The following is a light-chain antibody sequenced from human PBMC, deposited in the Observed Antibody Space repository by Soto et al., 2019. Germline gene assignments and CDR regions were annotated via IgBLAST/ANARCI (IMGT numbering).Light chain of an antibody. Sequence: DIQMTQSPSTLSASVGDRVTITCRASQRITDLLAWYQQKPGEAPKFLIYKASNLEGGVPSRFSGSGSGTEFTLTISSVQPDDFATYYCQYWDDYSWTFGQGTKVEIK. V-gene: IGKV1-5*03. CDR2: KAS. CDR1: QRITDL. J-gene: IGKJ1*01. CDR3: QYWDDYSWT.